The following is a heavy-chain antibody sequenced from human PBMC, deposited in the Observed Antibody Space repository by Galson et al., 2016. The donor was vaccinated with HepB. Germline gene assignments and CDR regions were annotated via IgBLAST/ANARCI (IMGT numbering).Heavy chain of an antibody. V-gene: IGHV3-48*02. D-gene: IGHD3-3*01. Sequence: SLRLSCAASGFAFSNYNMNWVRQAPGEGLEWPSYISTSGTTIYYADSVKGRFTISRDNARTSLYLQMNSLRDEDTAVYYCVRDGEWFPGMGDVWGQGTTVTVSS. CDR2: ISTSGTTI. CDR1: GFAFSNYN. J-gene: IGHJ6*02. CDR3: VRDGEWFPGMGDV.